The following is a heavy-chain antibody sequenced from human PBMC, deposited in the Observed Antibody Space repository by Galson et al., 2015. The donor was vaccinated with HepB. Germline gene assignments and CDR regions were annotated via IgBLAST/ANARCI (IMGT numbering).Heavy chain of an antibody. CDR1: GDSISNSNYY. D-gene: IGHD3/OR15-3a*01. CDR2: IYHRGNT. CDR3: ARDRYSHNLDAEY. J-gene: IGHJ4*02. V-gene: IGHV4-39*02. Sequence: ETLSLTCTVSGDSISNSNYYWAWIRQPPGKGLEWIATIYHRGNTYYNPSLQHRVTISIDTSRNEFYLKVNSVTAADTALYYCARDRYSHNLDAEYWGQGTLVTVAS.